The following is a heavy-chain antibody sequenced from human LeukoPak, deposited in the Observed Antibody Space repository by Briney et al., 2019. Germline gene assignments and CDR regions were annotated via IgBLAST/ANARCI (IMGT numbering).Heavy chain of an antibody. J-gene: IGHJ4*02. V-gene: IGHV3-21*01. CDR1: GFTFSSYS. CDR2: ISSSSSYI. CDR3: ASYDFWSGPPSDY. Sequence: PGGSLRLSCAAYGFTFSSYSMNWVRKAPGKGLEWVSSISSSSSYIYYADSVKGRFTISRDNAKNSLYLQMNSLRAEDTAVYYCASYDFWSGPPSDYWGQGTLVTVSS. D-gene: IGHD3-3*01.